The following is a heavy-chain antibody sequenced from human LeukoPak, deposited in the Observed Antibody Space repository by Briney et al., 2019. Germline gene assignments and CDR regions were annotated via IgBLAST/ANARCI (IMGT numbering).Heavy chain of an antibody. CDR1: GFTFSSYA. Sequence: GGSLRLSCAASGFTFSSYAMSWVRQAPGRGPEWVSAISGGDRSTHYADSVKGRFTISRDSSKNTLYLQMNSLRAEDTAVYYCAKPPTGSVDYWGQGTLVTVSS. CDR2: ISGGDRST. V-gene: IGHV3-23*01. D-gene: IGHD1-14*01. CDR3: AKPPTGSVDY. J-gene: IGHJ4*02.